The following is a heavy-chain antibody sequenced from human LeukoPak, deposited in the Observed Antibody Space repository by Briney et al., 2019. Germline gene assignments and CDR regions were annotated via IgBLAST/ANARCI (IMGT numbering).Heavy chain of an antibody. CDR2: ISSSSSNI. CDR1: GFTFSSYG. J-gene: IGHJ4*02. Sequence: GGSLRLSCAASGFTFSSYGMHWVRQAPGKGLEWVSSISSSSSNIYYADSVKGRFTISRDNAKNSLYLQMNSLRVEDTAVYYCARCTTGRTFGSLREIKRSREIDYWGQGTLVTVSS. D-gene: IGHD1-1*01. V-gene: IGHV3-21*01. CDR3: ARCTTGRTFGSLREIKRSREIDY.